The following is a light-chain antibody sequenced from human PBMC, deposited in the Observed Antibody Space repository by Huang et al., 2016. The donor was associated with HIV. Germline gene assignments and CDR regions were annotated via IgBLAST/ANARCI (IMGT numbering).Light chain of an antibody. J-gene: IGKJ1*01. CDR3: REALLCWT. Sequence: DIVMTQSPLSLPVTPGEPASISCRSSQSLRHSNGYNYLNWYLQKPGQSTQVLLYFGSNRDSGVPERASGRGSGTDAKHKISRLVGEDVVVQDNREALLCWTFGQGTKVEIK. V-gene: IGKV2-28*01. CDR2: FGS. CDR1: QSLRHSNGYNY.